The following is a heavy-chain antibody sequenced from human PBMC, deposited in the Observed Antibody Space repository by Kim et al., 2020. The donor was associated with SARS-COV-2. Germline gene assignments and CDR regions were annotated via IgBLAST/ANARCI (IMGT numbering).Heavy chain of an antibody. J-gene: IGHJ6*01. Sequence: GGSLRLSCAASGFTFSNYAMHWVRQAPGKGLEWVALISHDASNKYYADSVKGRFTISRDKSKNTVYLQMSSLRAEDTAIYYCAREDTYDTLTRDGMDVWG. CDR1: GFTFSNYA. V-gene: IGHV3-30*04. CDR2: ISHDASNK. D-gene: IGHD3-9*01. CDR3: AREDTYDTLTRDGMDV.